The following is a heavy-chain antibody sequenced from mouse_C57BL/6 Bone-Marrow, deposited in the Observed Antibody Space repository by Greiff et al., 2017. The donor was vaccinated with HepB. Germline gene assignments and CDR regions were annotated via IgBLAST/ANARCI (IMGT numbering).Heavy chain of an antibody. V-gene: IGHV14-2*01. D-gene: IGHD2-3*01. CDR3: ARGIDGYSWFAY. CDR1: GFNIKDYY. CDR2: IDPEDGET. Sequence: EVKVVESGAELVKPGASVKLSCTASGFNIKDYYMHWVKQRTEQGLEWIGRIDPEDGETKYAPKFQGKATITADTSSNTAYLQLSSLTSEDTAVYYCARGIDGYSWFAYWGQGTLVTVSA. J-gene: IGHJ3*01.